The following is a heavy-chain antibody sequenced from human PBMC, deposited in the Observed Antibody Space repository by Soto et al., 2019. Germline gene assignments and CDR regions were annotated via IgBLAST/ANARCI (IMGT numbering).Heavy chain of an antibody. J-gene: IGHJ4*02. V-gene: IGHV3-49*04. Sequence: EVQVVESGGGLVQPGQSLRLSCFASGFTFGDSAFSWVRQAPGKGLEWVGFIRTKTFGGTAEYAASVKGRFSISRDDSKSIAYLRMNSLKTEDIAVYYCIRDMKYSYYFEAGHWGQGTLVTVSS. CDR2: IRTKTFGGTA. D-gene: IGHD5-18*01. CDR3: IRDMKYSYYFEAGH. CDR1: GFTFGDSA.